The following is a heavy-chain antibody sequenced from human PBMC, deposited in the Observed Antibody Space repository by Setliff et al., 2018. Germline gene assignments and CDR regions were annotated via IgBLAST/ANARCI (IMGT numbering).Heavy chain of an antibody. D-gene: IGHD3-10*01. Sequence: ASVKVSCKVSGYTLTELSTHWVRQAPGKGLEWMGGFDPEDGETIYAQKFQGRVTMTEDTSTDTAYMELSSLRSEDTAVYYCVKTHWDTWIRGAFDIWGQGTMVTVSS. CDR1: GYTLTELS. V-gene: IGHV1-24*01. CDR2: FDPEDGET. CDR3: VKTHWDTWIRGAFDI. J-gene: IGHJ3*02.